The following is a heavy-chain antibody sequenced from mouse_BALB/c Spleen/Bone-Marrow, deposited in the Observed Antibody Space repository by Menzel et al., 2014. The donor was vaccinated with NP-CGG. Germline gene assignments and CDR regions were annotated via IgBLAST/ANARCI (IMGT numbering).Heavy chain of an antibody. V-gene: IGHV1S81*02. D-gene: IGHD1-1*01. CDR3: AARLSHLAMDY. CDR2: INPRNGRT. J-gene: IGHJ4*01. CDR1: GYTFTNYW. Sequence: VQLQQPGAELVKPGASLKLSCKASGYTFTNYWIHWVKQRPGQGLEWIGEINPRNGRTNYNEKFKTKATLTVDKSSSTAYMQHSSLTSEDSAVNYCAARLSHLAMDYWGQGTSVTVSS.